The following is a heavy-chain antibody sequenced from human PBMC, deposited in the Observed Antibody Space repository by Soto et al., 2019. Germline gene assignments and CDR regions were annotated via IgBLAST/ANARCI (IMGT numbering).Heavy chain of an antibody. CDR1: GGSITSNSHY. CDR2: IYYDGNT. V-gene: IGHV4-39*01. D-gene: IGHD2-8*01. Sequence: ETLSLTCIVSGGSITSNSHYGGWIRQPPGKGLESIGNIYYDGNTYHNPSLKSRVTISLDTSKNQFSLRLNSVTAADTAVYYCARPSIVPRLLMYPFDYWGQGTLVTVSS. CDR3: ARPSIVPRLLMYPFDY. J-gene: IGHJ4*02.